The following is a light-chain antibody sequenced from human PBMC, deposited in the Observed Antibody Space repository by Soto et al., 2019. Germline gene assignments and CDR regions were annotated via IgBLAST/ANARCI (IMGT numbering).Light chain of an antibody. V-gene: IGLV2-11*01. CDR2: DVS. J-gene: IGLJ1*01. CDR3: CSYTNSAYV. CDR1: SSDVGAYNY. Sequence: SVLTQPRSVSGSPGQSVTISCTGTSSDVGAYNYVSWYQQHPAKAPNLMIYDVSKRPSGVPDRFSGSKSGNTASLTISGLQAEDEGDYYFCSYTNSAYVFGNGTKVPVL.